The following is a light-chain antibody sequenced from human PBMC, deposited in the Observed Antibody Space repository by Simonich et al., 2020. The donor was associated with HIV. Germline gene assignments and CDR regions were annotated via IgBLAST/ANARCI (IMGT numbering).Light chain of an antibody. V-gene: IGKV4-1*01. CDR2: WAS. Sequence: DIVMTQSPDSLAVSLGERATINCKSSQSVLHSSNNKNYLVWYQQKPGPPPKLLIYWASTRESGVPDRFSGSGSGTDFTLTISSLQSEDFGVYYCQQYNKWPPTWTFGQGTKVEIK. CDR1: QSVLHSSNNKNY. J-gene: IGKJ1*01. CDR3: QQYNKWPPTWT.